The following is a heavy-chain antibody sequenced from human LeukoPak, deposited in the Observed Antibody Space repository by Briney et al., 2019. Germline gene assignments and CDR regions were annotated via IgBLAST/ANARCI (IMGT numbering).Heavy chain of an antibody. CDR2: ISSNGGST. Sequence: GGSLRLSCAASGFTFSSYAMHWVRQAPGQGLEYVSAISSNGGSTYYANSVKGRFTISRDNSKNTLYLQMGSLRAEDMAVYYCATLSSSSSVDYWGQGTLVTVSS. J-gene: IGHJ4*02. V-gene: IGHV3-64*01. CDR1: GFTFSSYA. D-gene: IGHD6-6*01. CDR3: ATLSSSSSVDY.